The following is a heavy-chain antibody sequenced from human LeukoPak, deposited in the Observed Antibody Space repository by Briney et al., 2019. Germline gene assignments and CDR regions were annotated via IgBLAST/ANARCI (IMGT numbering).Heavy chain of an antibody. CDR3: AKGNSGYNSGYYYHFFDY. D-gene: IGHD5-12*01. V-gene: IGHV3-23*01. CDR1: GFTFNTYA. CDR2: IGGGGGT. Sequence: GGSLRLSCAASGFTFNTYAMSWVRQAPGKGLEWVSSIGGGGGTYYADSLKGRFTISRDNSKNTLYLQMNSLRAEDTAVYYCAKGNSGYNSGYYYHFFDYWGRGTLVTVSS. J-gene: IGHJ4*02.